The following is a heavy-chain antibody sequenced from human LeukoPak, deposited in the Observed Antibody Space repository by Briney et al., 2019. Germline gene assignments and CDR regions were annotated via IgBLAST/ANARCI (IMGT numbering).Heavy chain of an antibody. CDR2: ISSSSRTI. J-gene: IGHJ4*02. V-gene: IGHV3-48*01. CDR3: ARRSSPDYYNSGTNYLFDY. D-gene: IGHD3-10*01. Sequence: GGSLRLSCAVSGFTFSTYSMSWVRQCPGKGLEWVSYISSSSRTIYYADSVKGRFTISRDNAKNSVSPQMNSLRAEDTAVYYCARRSSPDYYNSGTNYLFDYWGQGTLVTVSS. CDR1: GFTFSTYS.